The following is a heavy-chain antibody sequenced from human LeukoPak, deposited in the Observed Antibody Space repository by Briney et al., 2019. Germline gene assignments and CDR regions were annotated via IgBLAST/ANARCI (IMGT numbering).Heavy chain of an antibody. CDR1: GFPFIEYS. V-gene: IGHV3-7*01. J-gene: IGHJ6*02. D-gene: IGHD1-14*01. CDR2: IKPDESEE. CDR3: ATYKNWVAGDV. Sequence: GGSLRLSCTASGFPFIEYSMNWVRQAPGKGPEWVANIKPDESEEHYVDSVKGRFTVSRDNRRNSLFLQMNSLRVEDTAVYYCATYKNWVAGDVWGQGTTVSVFS.